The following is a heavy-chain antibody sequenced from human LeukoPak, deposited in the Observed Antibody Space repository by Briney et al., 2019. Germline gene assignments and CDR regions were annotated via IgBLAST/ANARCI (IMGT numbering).Heavy chain of an antibody. V-gene: IGHV4-39*01. J-gene: IGHJ4*02. CDR3: ASGGRRVG. Sequence: PSETLSLTCTVSGGSIRSSYYYWGWIRQPPGKGLEWIGSIYYSGSTYYNPSLKSRVTISVDTSKNQFSLKLSSVTAADTAVYYCASGGRRVGWGQGTLVTVSS. D-gene: IGHD2-15*01. CDR2: IYYSGST. CDR1: GGSIRSSYYY.